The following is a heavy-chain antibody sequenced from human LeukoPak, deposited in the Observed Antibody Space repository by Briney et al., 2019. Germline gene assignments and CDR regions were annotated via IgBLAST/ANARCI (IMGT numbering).Heavy chain of an antibody. CDR1: GFTVSRNS. CDR3: ARRAGEYSHRYDY. Sequence: SLTLSRTVSGFTVSRNSMILVRQAPAKGLEGVSLIYSGGNTHYSDSVKGRFTISRDNYKNTLYLQMNRLRAEDTAVYYCARRAGEYSHRYDYWGQGTLATVSS. CDR2: IYSGGNT. V-gene: IGHV3-53*01. D-gene: IGHD2/OR15-2a*01. J-gene: IGHJ4*02.